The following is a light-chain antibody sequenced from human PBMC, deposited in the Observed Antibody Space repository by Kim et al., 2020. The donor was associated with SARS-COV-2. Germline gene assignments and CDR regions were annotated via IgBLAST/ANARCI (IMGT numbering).Light chain of an antibody. J-gene: IGLJ2*01. CDR1: KLGDKY. Sequence: VSPGQKASITGSGDKLGDKYACWYQQKPGQSPGLVIYQDSKRPSGSPEGFSGFNSGNTATLTISGTQAMDEADYYCQAWDSSTVVFGGGTQLTVL. V-gene: IGLV3-1*01. CDR3: QAWDSSTVV. CDR2: QDS.